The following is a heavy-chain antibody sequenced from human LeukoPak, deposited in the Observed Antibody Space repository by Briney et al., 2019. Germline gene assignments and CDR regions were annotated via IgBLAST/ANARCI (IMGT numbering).Heavy chain of an antibody. CDR2: IKQDGSEK. J-gene: IGHJ4*02. Sequence: PGGSLRLSCAASGFTLSSYWMSWVRQAPGKGLEWVANIKQDGSEKYYVDSVKGRFTISRDNAKNSVYLQMNSLRAEDTAVYYCARAVAAAGSYWGQGTLVTVSS. V-gene: IGHV3-7*04. CDR1: GFTLSSYW. D-gene: IGHD6-13*01. CDR3: ARAVAAAGSY.